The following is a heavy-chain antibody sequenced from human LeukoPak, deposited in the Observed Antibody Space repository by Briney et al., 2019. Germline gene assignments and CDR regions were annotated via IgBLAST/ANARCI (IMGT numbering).Heavy chain of an antibody. V-gene: IGHV3-53*01. CDR1: GFTVGSNY. Sequence: GGSLRLSCAASGFTVGSNYMSWVRQAPGKGLEWVSVIYSGGSTYYADSVKGRFTISRDNSKNTLYLQMNSLRAEDTAVYYCARGTIFGVVVDYWGQGTLVTVSS. CDR2: IYSGGST. J-gene: IGHJ4*02. D-gene: IGHD3-3*01. CDR3: ARGTIFGVVVDY.